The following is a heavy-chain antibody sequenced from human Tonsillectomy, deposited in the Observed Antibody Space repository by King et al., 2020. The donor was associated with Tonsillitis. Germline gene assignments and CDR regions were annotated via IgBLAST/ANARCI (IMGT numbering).Heavy chain of an antibody. V-gene: IGHV3-30*02. CDR1: GFTFSRYG. D-gene: IGHD5-18*01. CDR2: IWFDARKT. J-gene: IGHJ5*01. Sequence: VQLVESGGGVVQWGGSLRLSCGASGFTFSRYGMHWVRQAPGKGLEWVAMIWFDARKTDYRDSVRGRFTISRDNSRNILYLQIDSLRADDTAVYYCVKNGGYSYGRHNLFDFWGPGTLVTVYS. CDR3: VKNGGYSYGRHNLFDF.